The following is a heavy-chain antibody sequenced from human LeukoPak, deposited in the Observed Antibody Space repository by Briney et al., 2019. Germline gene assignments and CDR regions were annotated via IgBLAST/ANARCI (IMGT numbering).Heavy chain of an antibody. CDR3: ARGERIAAAGTTPH. CDR1: GYTFTSYY. J-gene: IGHJ4*02. Sequence: ASVKVSCKASGYTFTSYYMHWVRQAPGQGLEWMGWINPNSGGTNYAQKFQGRVTMTRDTSISTAYMELSRLRSDDTAVYHCARGERIAAAGTTPHWGQGTLVTVSS. V-gene: IGHV1-2*02. CDR2: INPNSGGT. D-gene: IGHD6-13*01.